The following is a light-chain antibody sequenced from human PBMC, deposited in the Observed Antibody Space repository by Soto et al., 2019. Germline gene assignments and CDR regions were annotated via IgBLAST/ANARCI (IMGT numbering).Light chain of an antibody. V-gene: IGLV2-14*01. CDR2: EVS. J-gene: IGLJ1*01. CDR1: NSDVGIYDF. CDR3: ISYTSDDVRYV. Sequence: SVLTQPASVSGTPGQSITLSCTGSNSDVGIYDFVSWYQHHPGRAPKLIVSEVSHRPSGVSNRFSGSKSGNTASLTISGLQSEDEADYYCISYTSDDVRYVFGTGTKVTVL.